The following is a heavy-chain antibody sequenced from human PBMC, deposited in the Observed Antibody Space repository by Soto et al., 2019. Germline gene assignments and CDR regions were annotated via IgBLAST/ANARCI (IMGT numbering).Heavy chain of an antibody. CDR2: INSDGSST. CDR3: ARRRITIFGGGNVACDY. Sequence: EVQLVESGGGLVQPGGSLRLSCAASGFTFSSYWMHWVRQAPGKGLVWVSRINSDGSSTSYADSVKGRFTISRDNAKNTLYLQMNSLRAEDTAVYYCARRRITIFGGGNVACDYWGQGTLVTVSS. J-gene: IGHJ4*02. V-gene: IGHV3-74*01. D-gene: IGHD3-3*01. CDR1: GFTFSSYW.